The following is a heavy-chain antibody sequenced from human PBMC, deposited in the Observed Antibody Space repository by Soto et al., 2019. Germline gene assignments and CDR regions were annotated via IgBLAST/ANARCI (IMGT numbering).Heavy chain of an antibody. V-gene: IGHV3-21*01. CDR2: ISSTTNYI. CDR3: ARESEDLTSNFDY. Sequence: GSLRLSCAASGFTFTRYSMNWVRQAPGKGLEWVSSISSTTNYIYYADSMKGRFTVSRDNAKNSVYLEMNSLSAEDTAVYYCARESEDLTSNFDYWGQGTLVTVS. CDR1: GFTFTRYS. J-gene: IGHJ4*02.